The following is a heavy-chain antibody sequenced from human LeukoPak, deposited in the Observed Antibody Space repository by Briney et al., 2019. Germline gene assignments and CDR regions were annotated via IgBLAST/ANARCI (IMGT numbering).Heavy chain of an antibody. J-gene: IGHJ4*02. V-gene: IGHV4-30-2*01. CDR2: IYHSGST. Sequence: SETLSLTCTVSGGSISSGGYYWSWIRQPPGKGLEWIGYIYHSGSTYYNPSLKSRVTISVDRSKNQFSLKLSSVTAADTAVYYCARDDPTDYWGQGTLVTVSS. CDR1: GGSISSGGYY. CDR3: ARDDPTDY.